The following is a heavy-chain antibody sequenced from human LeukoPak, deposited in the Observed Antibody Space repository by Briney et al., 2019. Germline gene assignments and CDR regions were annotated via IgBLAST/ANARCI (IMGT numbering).Heavy chain of an antibody. CDR3: ARDQNGSGSAFDI. J-gene: IGHJ3*02. CDR2: IYSGGST. V-gene: IGHV3-66*01. Sequence: GGSLRLSCAASGFTVSSNYMSWVRQTPGKGLEWVSVIYSGGSTYYAASVKGSFTISRDNSKKTLYLQMNSLRAEDTAVYYCARDQNGSGSAFDIWGQGTMVSVSS. D-gene: IGHD3-10*01. CDR1: GFTVSSNY.